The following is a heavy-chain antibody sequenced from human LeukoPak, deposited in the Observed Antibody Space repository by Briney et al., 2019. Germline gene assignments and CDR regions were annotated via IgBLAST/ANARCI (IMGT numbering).Heavy chain of an antibody. J-gene: IGHJ6*02. Sequence: GGSLRLSCAASGFTFSDYYMSWIRQAPGKGLEWVSYISSSGSTIYYADSVKGRFTISRDNAKNSLYLQMNSLRAEDTAVYYCARDRGVYSSSWEYYYYYYGMDVWGQGTTVTVSS. CDR3: ARDRGVYSSSWEYYYYYYGMDV. CDR2: ISSSGSTI. V-gene: IGHV3-11*01. CDR1: GFTFSDYY. D-gene: IGHD6-13*01.